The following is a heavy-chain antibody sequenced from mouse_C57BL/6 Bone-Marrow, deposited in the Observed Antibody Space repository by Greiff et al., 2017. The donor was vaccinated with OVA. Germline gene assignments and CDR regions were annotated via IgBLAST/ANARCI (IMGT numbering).Heavy chain of an antibody. CDR3: ARTVAPYAMDY. V-gene: IGHV1-55*01. CDR2: IYPGSGST. CDR1: GYTFTSYW. D-gene: IGHD1-1*01. J-gene: IGHJ4*01. Sequence: QVQLQQPGAELVKPGASVKMSCTASGYTFTSYWITWVKQTPGQGLEWIGDIYPGSGSTNYNEKFKSKATLTGDTSYSKAYMQLSSLTSEDSAVYYCARTVAPYAMDYWGQGTSVTVSS.